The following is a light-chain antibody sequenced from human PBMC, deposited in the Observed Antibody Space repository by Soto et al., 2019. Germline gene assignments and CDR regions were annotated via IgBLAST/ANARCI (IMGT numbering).Light chain of an antibody. Sequence: QSVLTQPPSVSGAPGQRVTISCTGSSSNIGAGYDVHWYQQLPGTAPKLLIYGNSNRPSGVPDRFSGSKSGTSASLAITGXQAXXEADYYCQSYDSSLSGYVFGTGTKLTVL. CDR2: GNS. CDR1: SSNIGAGYD. J-gene: IGLJ1*01. CDR3: QSYDSSLSGYV. V-gene: IGLV1-40*01.